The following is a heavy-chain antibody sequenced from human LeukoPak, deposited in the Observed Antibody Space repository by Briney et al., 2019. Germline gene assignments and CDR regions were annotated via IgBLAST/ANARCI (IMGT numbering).Heavy chain of an antibody. Sequence: SETLSLTCTVSGGSISSYYWSWIRQPPGKGLEWIGHTYHSGSTKYNPSLKSRVTISVDTSKDQFSLKLSSVTAADTAVYYCARDGYSGNDGLWGQGTLVTVSS. J-gene: IGHJ4*02. V-gene: IGHV4-59*01. CDR3: ARDGYSGNDGL. D-gene: IGHD5-12*01. CDR2: TYHSGST. CDR1: GGSISSYY.